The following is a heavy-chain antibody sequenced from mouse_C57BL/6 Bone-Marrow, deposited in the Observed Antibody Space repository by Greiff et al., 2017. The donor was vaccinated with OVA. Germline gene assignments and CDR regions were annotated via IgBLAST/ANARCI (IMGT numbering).Heavy chain of an antibody. V-gene: IGHV3-1*01. Sequence: EVKLVESGPGLVKPSQSLSLSCTVTGYSITSGYDWHWIRHFPGNQLEWMGYISYSGSTNYNPSLKSRISITHDTSTNHFFLKLKSVTTEDTATYYCASSFTTVVAKGSWFAYWGQGTLVTVSA. D-gene: IGHD1-1*01. CDR2: ISYSGST. J-gene: IGHJ3*01. CDR1: GYSITSGYD. CDR3: ASSFTTVVAKGSWFAY.